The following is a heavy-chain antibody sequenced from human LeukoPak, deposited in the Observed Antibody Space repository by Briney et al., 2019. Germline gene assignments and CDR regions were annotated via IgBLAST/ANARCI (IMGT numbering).Heavy chain of an antibody. J-gene: IGHJ4*02. CDR1: GYTLTDLS. Sequence: ASVKVSCKVSGYTLTDLSMNWVRQAPGKGPEWMGGVDPDDGETIYAQKFQGRVTMTEDTSTDTAYMELITLRSEDTAVYYCATVSFWGQGTLVTVSS. CDR2: VDPDDGET. CDR3: ATVSF. V-gene: IGHV1-24*01. D-gene: IGHD3-16*01.